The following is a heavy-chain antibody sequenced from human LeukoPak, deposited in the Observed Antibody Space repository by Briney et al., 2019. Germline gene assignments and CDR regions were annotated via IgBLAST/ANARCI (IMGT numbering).Heavy chain of an antibody. CDR2: IYNSGST. CDR1: GGSISTYY. D-gene: IGHD6-13*01. CDR3: ARENSNSWYLDY. V-gene: IGHV4-59*01. J-gene: IGHJ4*02. Sequence: PSETLSLTCTVSGGSISTYYWSWIRQPPGKGLEWIGYIYNSGSTNYSPSLKSRVTISVDTSKNQFSLKLSSVTAADTAVYYCARENSNSWYLDYWGQGTLVTVSS.